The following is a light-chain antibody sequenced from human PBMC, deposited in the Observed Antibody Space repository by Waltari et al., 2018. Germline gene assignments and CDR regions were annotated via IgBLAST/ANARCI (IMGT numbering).Light chain of an antibody. CDR2: KAS. CDR3: QQYNSYWT. V-gene: IGKV1-5*03. CDR1: QSISSW. Sequence: TLSASEGDRVTITCRASQSISSWLAWYQQKPGKAPKLLIYKASSLEGGVPSRFSGSGSGTEFTLTISSLQPDDFATYYCQQYNSYWTFGQGTKVEIK. J-gene: IGKJ1*01.